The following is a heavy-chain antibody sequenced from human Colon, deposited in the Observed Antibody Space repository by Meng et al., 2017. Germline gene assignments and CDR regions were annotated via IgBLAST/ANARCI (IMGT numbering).Heavy chain of an antibody. V-gene: IGHV4-38-2*01. D-gene: IGHD6-19*01. J-gene: IGHJ4*02. CDR2: VYHSGST. CDR3: GRVSAVAGTTPVGY. CDR1: GYSISSGYY. Sequence: GSLRLSCAVSGYSISSGYYWGWIRQPPGKAMEWIGTVYHSGSTYYNPSLKSRVTISADTSRNQFSLNLSDVTADDTAIYYCGRVSAVAGTTPVGYWGQGILVTVSS.